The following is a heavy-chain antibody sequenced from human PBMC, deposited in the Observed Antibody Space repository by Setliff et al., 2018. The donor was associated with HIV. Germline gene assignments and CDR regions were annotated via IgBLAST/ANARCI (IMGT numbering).Heavy chain of an antibody. Sequence: ASVKVSCKASGYTFTGYYMHWVRQAPGQGLEWMGWINPNNGGTNYAQKSQGWITMTRDTSISTAYMELSRLRSDETAVYYCARGMDTAMVGDWYFDLWGRGTLVTVSS. J-gene: IGHJ2*01. V-gene: IGHV1-2*04. CDR1: GYTFTGYY. CDR3: ARGMDTAMVGDWYFDL. CDR2: INPNNGGT. D-gene: IGHD5-18*01.